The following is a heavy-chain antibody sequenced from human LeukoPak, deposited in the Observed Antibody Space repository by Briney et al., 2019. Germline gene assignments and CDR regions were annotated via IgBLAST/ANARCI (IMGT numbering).Heavy chain of an antibody. CDR3: ARALPHRRLMDTTMEQHWFDP. CDR2: INPSGGSI. Sequence: ASVKVSCKASGYLFTSYYMPWVRQAPGQGLEWVGIINPSGGSINYAQKFQGRVTMTRDMSTSTVYMELSSLRSEDRAVYYCARALPHRRLMDTTMEQHWFDPWGQGTLVTVSS. D-gene: IGHD5-18*01. CDR1: GYLFTSYY. J-gene: IGHJ5*02. V-gene: IGHV1-46*01.